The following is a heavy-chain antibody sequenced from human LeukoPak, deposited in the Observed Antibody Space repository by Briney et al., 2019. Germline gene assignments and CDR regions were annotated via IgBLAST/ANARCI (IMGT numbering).Heavy chain of an antibody. J-gene: IGHJ4*02. D-gene: IGHD6-13*01. CDR2: IWSDGSKK. V-gene: IGHV3-33*01. CDR1: GFTFTNNG. CDR3: ARVRAAAGRLPFDY. Sequence: PGRSLRLSRAASGFTFTNNGFHWVRQAPGKGLEWVAAIWSDGSKKYYADSVKGRFTISKDNSKNTLYLQMNSLRAEDTAVYYCARVRAAAGRLPFDYWGQGTLVTVSS.